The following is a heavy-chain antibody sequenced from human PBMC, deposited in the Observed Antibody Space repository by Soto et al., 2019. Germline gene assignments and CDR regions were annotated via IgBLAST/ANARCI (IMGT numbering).Heavy chain of an antibody. CDR2: ISWNSGSI. CDR3: AKGPETTADILTGYFDY. D-gene: IGHD3-9*01. Sequence: GGSLRLSCAASGFTFDDYAMHWVRQAPGKGLEWVSGISWNSGSIGYADSVKGRFTISRDNAKNSLYLQMNSLRADDTALYYCAKGPETTADILTGYFDYWGQGTLVTVSS. J-gene: IGHJ4*02. CDR1: GFTFDDYA. V-gene: IGHV3-9*01.